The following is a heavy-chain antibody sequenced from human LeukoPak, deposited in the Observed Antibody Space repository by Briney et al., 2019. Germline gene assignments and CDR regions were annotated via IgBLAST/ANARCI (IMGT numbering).Heavy chain of an antibody. CDR2: ISYDGSNK. Sequence: GRSLRLSCAASGFTFSSYGMHWVRQAPGKGLEWVAVISYDGSNKYYADSVKGRFTISRDNSKNTLYLQMNSLRAEDTAVYYCAKSPVGRHCSSTRCYYFDYWGQGTLVTVSS. D-gene: IGHD2-2*01. J-gene: IGHJ4*02. CDR3: AKSPVGRHCSSTRCYYFDY. CDR1: GFTFSSYG. V-gene: IGHV3-30*18.